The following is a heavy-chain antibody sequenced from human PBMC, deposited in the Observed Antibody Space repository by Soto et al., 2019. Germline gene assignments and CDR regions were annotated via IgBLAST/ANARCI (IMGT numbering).Heavy chain of an antibody. V-gene: IGHV3-21*01. J-gene: IGHJ4*02. Sequence: EVQLVESGGGLVKPGGSLRLSCAASGFTFSSYSMTWVRQAPGKGLEWVSSISSSSSYIYYADSVKGRFTISRDNAKHSQYLQINRLRAEDTAVYYCASQPVAQEAPNYFDYWGQGTLVTVSS. CDR2: ISSSSSYI. CDR1: GFTFSSYS. D-gene: IGHD2-2*01. CDR3: ASQPVAQEAPNYFDY.